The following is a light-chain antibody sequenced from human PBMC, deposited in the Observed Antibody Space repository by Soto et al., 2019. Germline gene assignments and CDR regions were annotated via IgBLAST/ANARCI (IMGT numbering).Light chain of an antibody. J-gene: IGKJ1*01. Sequence: DIQMTQSPSSLSASVGDRVTITCRASQSISNFLNWYQQRPGQAPKLLISSSSNVQSGVPSRFSGSGSGTEFTLIISGLQPDDSATYYCQQYTNTNNPWMFGQGTKVDIK. V-gene: IGKV1-39*01. CDR3: QQYTNTNNPWM. CDR2: SSS. CDR1: QSISNF.